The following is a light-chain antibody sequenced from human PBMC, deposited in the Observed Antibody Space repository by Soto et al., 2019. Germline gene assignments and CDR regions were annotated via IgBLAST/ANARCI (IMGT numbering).Light chain of an antibody. V-gene: IGKV1D-13*01. Sequence: AIQLTQSPSSLSASFGYSFTITCLASQGISSALAWYQQKPGRAPKLLVYAASSLQTGVPSRFSGSGSETDFTLTISSLQPEDFATYFCHQFNDYPPTFGGGTKVDI. J-gene: IGKJ4*01. CDR3: HQFNDYPPT. CDR1: QGISSA. CDR2: AAS.